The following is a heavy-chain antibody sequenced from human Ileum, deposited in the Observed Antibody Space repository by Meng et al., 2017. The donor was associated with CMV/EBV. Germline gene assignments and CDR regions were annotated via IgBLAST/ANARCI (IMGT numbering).Heavy chain of an antibody. J-gene: IGHJ4*02. CDR3: AKGTLRFLEWLGPFDY. CDR1: GFTFSNYE. V-gene: IGHV3-7*01. Sequence: GESLKISCAASGFTFSNYEMNWVRRAPGKGLEWVAKTNEDGSDKYYVDSVKGRFTIFRDNAKNSVYLQMNSLRAEDTAVYYCAKGTLRFLEWLGPFDYWGQGTLVTVSS. D-gene: IGHD3-3*01. CDR2: TNEDGSDK.